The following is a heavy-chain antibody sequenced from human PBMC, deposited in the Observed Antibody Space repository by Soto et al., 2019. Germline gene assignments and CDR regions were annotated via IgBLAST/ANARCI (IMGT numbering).Heavy chain of an antibody. V-gene: IGHV1-46*01. CDR2: INPSGGST. D-gene: IGHD3-22*01. J-gene: IGHJ4*02. CDR3: ARDRGMIVVDYYFDY. CDR1: GYTFTSYY. Sequence: SVKVSCHASGYTFTSYYMHWVRQAPVQGLEWMGIINPSGGSTSYAQKFQGRVTMTRDTSTSTVYMELSSLRSEDTAVYYCARDRGMIVVDYYFDYWGQGTLVTVSS.